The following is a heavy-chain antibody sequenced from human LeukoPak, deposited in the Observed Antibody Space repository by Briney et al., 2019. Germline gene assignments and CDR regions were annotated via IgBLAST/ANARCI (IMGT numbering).Heavy chain of an antibody. V-gene: IGHV1-2*02. CDR1: GYTFTDHT. Sequence: GASVKVSCKASGYTFTDHTIHWVRQAPGQGLEWMGWINPNIGTTNYAKRFQGRLTVTRDTFINTAFMELSSLNPDDTAVSYCARRYDSRGPVTFDFWGQGTLVIVSS. CDR3: ARRYDSRGPVTFDF. D-gene: IGHD3-22*01. CDR2: INPNIGTT. J-gene: IGHJ3*01.